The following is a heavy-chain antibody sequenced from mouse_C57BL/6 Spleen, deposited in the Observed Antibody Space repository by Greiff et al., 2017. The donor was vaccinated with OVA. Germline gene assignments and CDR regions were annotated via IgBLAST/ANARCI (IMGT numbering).Heavy chain of an antibody. CDR3: ARESLLRAFAY. CDR1: GFSLTSYG. Sequence: QVQLQQSGPGLVQPSQSLSITCTVSGFSLTSYGVHWVRQSPGKGLEWLGVIWSGGSTDYNAAFISRLSISKDNSKSQVFFKMNSLQADDTAIYYCARESLLRAFAYWGQGTLVTVSA. J-gene: IGHJ3*01. D-gene: IGHD1-1*01. CDR2: IWSGGST. V-gene: IGHV2-2*01.